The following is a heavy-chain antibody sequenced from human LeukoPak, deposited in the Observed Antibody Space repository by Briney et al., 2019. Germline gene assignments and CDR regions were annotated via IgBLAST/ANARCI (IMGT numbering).Heavy chain of an antibody. J-gene: IGHJ4*02. CDR1: GFTFSSYS. CDR2: ISGSSSYI. Sequence: GGSLRLSCAASGFTFSSYSMNWVRQAPGKGLEWVSPISGSSSYIYYADSVKGRFTISRDNAKDSLHLQMSSLRAEDTAVYYCARDSANVVGAKSIFDYWGQGALVTVSS. V-gene: IGHV3-21*01. D-gene: IGHD1-26*01. CDR3: ARDSANVVGAKSIFDY.